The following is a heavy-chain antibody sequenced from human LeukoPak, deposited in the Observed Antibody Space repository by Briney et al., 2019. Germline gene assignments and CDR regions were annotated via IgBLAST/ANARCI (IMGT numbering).Heavy chain of an antibody. CDR1: GYTFTSYY. V-gene: IGHV1-46*01. Sequence: ASVKVSCKASGYTFTSYYMHWVRQAPGQGLEWMGIINPSGGSTSYAQKFQGRVTMTRDTSTSTVYMELSSLRSEDTAVYYCARQSNYDFWSGYSPNYYYMDVWGKGTTVTVSS. CDR2: INPSGGST. J-gene: IGHJ6*03. D-gene: IGHD3-3*01. CDR3: ARQSNYDFWSGYSPNYYYMDV.